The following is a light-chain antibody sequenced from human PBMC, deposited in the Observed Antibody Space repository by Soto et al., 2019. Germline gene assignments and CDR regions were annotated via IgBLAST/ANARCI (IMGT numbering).Light chain of an antibody. J-gene: IGLJ2*01. CDR2: RTN. CDR3: VLYMGSVPV. CDR1: SGSVSTNYY. V-gene: IGLV8-61*01. Sequence: QAVVTQAPSFSVSPGGTVTLTCALSSGSVSTNYYPSWYQQTPGQAPRTLIYRTNTRSSGVPDRFSGSILGNKAALTITGAQADDESDYYCVLYMGSVPVFGGGTKLTV.